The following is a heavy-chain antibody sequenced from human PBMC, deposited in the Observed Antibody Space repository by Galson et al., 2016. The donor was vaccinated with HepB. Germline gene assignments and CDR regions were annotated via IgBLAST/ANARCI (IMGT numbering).Heavy chain of an antibody. J-gene: IGHJ4*02. Sequence: SLRLSCAASGFTLSSYGMHWVRQAPGKGLEWVAVIWYDGGNKYYAESVKGRFTISRDTSKNTLYRQMTSLRVEDTAVYYCARGCGGDCYSVSGYWGQGTLVTVSP. V-gene: IGHV3-33*01. CDR2: IWYDGGNK. CDR1: GFTLSSYG. D-gene: IGHD2-21*02. CDR3: ARGCGGDCYSVSGY.